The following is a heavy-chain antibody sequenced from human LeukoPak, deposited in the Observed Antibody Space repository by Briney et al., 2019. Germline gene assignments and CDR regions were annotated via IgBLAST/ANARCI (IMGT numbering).Heavy chain of an antibody. J-gene: IGHJ5*02. CDR2: IYYRSKWYN. D-gene: IGHD5-18*01. Sequence: SQTLSLTCAISGDSVSSNSSAWNWIRQSPSRGLEWLGRIYYRSKWYNDYAVSVKGRITINPNTSKNHFSLQLNSVTPEDTAIYYCARIGYSYGGPWGQETLVTVSS. V-gene: IGHV6-1*01. CDR1: GDSVSSNSSA. CDR3: ARIGYSYGGP.